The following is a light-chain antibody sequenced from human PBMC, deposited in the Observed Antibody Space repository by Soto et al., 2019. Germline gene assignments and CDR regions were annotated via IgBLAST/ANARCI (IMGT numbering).Light chain of an antibody. CDR3: QQYNNWLYT. V-gene: IGKV3-15*01. CDR2: GAS. J-gene: IGKJ2*01. CDR1: QTVSSY. Sequence: EIVMTQSPATLSVSPGERATLSCRASQTVSSYLAWYQQKPGQAPRLLIYGASTRATGIPARFSGSGSGTEFTLTSNSLQSEDVAVYYCQQYNNWLYTFGQGTKLEIK.